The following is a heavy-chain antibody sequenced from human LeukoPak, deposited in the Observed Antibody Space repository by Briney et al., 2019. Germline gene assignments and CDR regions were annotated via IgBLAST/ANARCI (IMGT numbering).Heavy chain of an antibody. CDR3: ARDDSGYYDFWSGYSKTVHFDY. V-gene: IGHV1-18*01. CDR1: GYTFTSYG. Sequence: ASVKVSCKASGYTFTSYGISRVRRAPGQGLEWMGWISAYNGNTNYAQKLQGRVTMTTDTSTSTAYIELRSLRSDDTAVYYCARDDSGYYDFWSGYSKTVHFDYWGQGTLVTVSS. J-gene: IGHJ4*02. D-gene: IGHD3-3*01. CDR2: ISAYNGNT.